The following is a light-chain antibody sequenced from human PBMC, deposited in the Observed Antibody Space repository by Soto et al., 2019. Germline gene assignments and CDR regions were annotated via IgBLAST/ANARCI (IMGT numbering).Light chain of an antibody. CDR1: QTVSSNY. CDR2: AAS. Sequence: EIVLTQSPGTLSLSPGERATLSCGASQTVSSNYLAWYQQKPGQAPRLLIYAASTRATGIPDRFSGSGSGTDFTLSISRLEPEDFAVYYCQLYGTSPKPFGQGTKVEIK. V-gene: IGKV3-20*01. CDR3: QLYGTSPKP. J-gene: IGKJ1*01.